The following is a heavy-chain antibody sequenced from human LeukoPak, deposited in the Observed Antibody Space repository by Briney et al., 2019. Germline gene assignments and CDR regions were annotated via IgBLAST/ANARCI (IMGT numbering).Heavy chain of an antibody. Sequence: GGSLRLSCAASGFTFSSYAMSWVRQAPGKGREWVSAISGSGGSTYYADSVKGRFTISRANSKNTLYLQMNSLRAEDTAVYYCAKDSSYYDSSGYSHDAFDIWGQGTMVTVSS. CDR2: ISGSGGST. V-gene: IGHV3-23*01. D-gene: IGHD3-22*01. CDR1: GFTFSSYA. J-gene: IGHJ3*02. CDR3: AKDSSYYDSSGYSHDAFDI.